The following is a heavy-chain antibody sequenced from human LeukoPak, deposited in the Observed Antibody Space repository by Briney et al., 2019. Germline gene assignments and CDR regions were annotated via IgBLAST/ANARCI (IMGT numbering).Heavy chain of an antibody. V-gene: IGHV3-74*01. CDR2: INGDGSYT. CDR1: GFTFGSYW. J-gene: IGHJ4*02. CDR3: VRDGRNWL. D-gene: IGHD1-1*01. Sequence: GGSLRLSCAASGFTFGSYWMHWVRLGPGNGPVWVSRINGDGSYTNYADSVKGRFTISRDNAKNTLFLQMNSLRAEDTAMYFCVRDGRNWLWGQGTLVTVSS.